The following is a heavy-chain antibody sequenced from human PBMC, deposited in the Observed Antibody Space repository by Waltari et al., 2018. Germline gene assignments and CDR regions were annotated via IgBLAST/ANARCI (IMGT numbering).Heavy chain of an antibody. CDR3: ARGLPVLLWFGELAYFDY. Sequence: QVQLQESGPGLVKPSETLSLTCTVPGGSISSYYWSWIRQPPGKGLEWIGYIYYSGSTNYNPSLKSRVTISVDTSKNQFSLKLSSVTAADTAVYYCARGLPVLLWFGELAYFDYWGQGTLVTVSS. J-gene: IGHJ4*02. D-gene: IGHD3-10*01. V-gene: IGHV4-59*01. CDR1: GGSISSYY. CDR2: IYYSGST.